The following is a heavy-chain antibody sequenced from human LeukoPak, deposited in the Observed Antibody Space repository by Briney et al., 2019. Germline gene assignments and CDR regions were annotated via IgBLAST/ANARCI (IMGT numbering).Heavy chain of an antibody. Sequence: ASVKVSCKASGYTFTGYYMHWVRQAPGQGLEWMGWIHPNSGGTNYAQKFQGRVTMTRDTSISTAYMELSRLRSDDTAVYYCSLGGGSSGWYGFDYWGQGTLVTVSS. V-gene: IGHV1-2*02. J-gene: IGHJ4*02. CDR3: SLGGGSSGWYGFDY. D-gene: IGHD6-19*01. CDR1: GYTFTGYY. CDR2: IHPNSGGT.